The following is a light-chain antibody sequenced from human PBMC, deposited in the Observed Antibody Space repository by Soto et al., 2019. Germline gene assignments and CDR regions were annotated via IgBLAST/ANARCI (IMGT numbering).Light chain of an antibody. CDR2: DVS. J-gene: IGKJ5*01. CDR3: MQRTHVPIT. V-gene: IGKV2D-29*01. CDR1: QSLLYSDGKTY. Sequence: DLVVTQTPLSLSVTPGQPASMSCTSSQSLLYSDGKTYLYWYLQRPGQPPQLLIYDVSNRFSGVPDRFSGSGSGTDFTLKISRVEAEDVGVYYCMQRTHVPITFGQGTRLEIK.